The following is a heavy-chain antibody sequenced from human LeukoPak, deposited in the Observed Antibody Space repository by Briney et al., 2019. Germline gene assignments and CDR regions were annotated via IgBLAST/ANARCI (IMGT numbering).Heavy chain of an antibody. CDR3: VRDGGVSGYDLLDY. D-gene: IGHD5-12*01. V-gene: IGHV3-7*01. Sequence: GGSLRLSCAASGFSFRNYWMTWVRQAPGKGLEWVAHINQDGSEEHYMDSVKARFTISRDNAKNSLSLQMNSLRAEDTAVYYCVRDGGVSGYDLLDYWGQGTLVTVSS. CDR2: INQDGSEE. CDR1: GFSFRNYW. J-gene: IGHJ4*02.